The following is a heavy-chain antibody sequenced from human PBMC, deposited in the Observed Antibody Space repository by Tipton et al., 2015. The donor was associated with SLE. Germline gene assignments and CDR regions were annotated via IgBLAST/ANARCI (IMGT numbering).Heavy chain of an antibody. V-gene: IGHV4-31*03. CDR2: FYFSSST. Sequence: TLSLTCTVSGASLSTDTYLWGWIRQHPGKGLEWIGYFYFSSSTSYNPSLKSRVTISVDTSKNQFSLKLTSVTAADTAVYYCARGEWELYFDYWGQGTLVTVSS. CDR1: GASLSTDTYL. D-gene: IGHD1-26*01. J-gene: IGHJ4*02. CDR3: ARGEWELYFDY.